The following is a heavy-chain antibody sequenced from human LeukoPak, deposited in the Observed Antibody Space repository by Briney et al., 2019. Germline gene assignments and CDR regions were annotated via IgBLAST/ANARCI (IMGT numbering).Heavy chain of an antibody. CDR1: GFTFSSYA. V-gene: IGHV3-23*01. J-gene: IGHJ4*02. CDR3: ARDVFEEDSNQFDY. D-gene: IGHD3-22*01. CDR2: ISGSGGST. Sequence: GGSLRLSCAASGFTFSSYAMSWVRQAPGKGLEWVSAISGSGGSTYYADSVKGRFTISRDNAKNSLYLQMNSLRAEDTAVYYCARDVFEEDSNQFDYWGQGTLVTVSS.